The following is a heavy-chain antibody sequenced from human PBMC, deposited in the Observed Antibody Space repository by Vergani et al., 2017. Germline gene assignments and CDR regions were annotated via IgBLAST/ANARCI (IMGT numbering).Heavy chain of an antibody. CDR1: GGSISSYY. D-gene: IGHD3-22*01. Sequence: QVQLQESGPGLVKPSETLSLTCTVSGGSISSYYWSWIRQPPGKGLEWIWYIYYSGSTNYNPSLKSRVTISVDTSKNQFSLKLSSVTAADTAVYYCARVPYYYDTQTYYYGMDVWGQGTTVTVSS. J-gene: IGHJ6*02. CDR2: IYYSGST. CDR3: ARVPYYYDTQTYYYGMDV. V-gene: IGHV4-59*01.